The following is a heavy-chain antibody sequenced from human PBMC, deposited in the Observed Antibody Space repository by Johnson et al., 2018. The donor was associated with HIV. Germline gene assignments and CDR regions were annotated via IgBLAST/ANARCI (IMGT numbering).Heavy chain of an antibody. CDR3: AKERRYDSSGYYVPQAFDI. CDR1: GFTFDDYD. CDR2: INWNGGST. Sequence: VKLVESGGGVVRPGGSLRLSCAASGFTFDDYDMSWVRQAPGKGLEWVSGINWNGGSTGYADSVKGRFTISRDNAKNSLYLQMNSLRAEDTAVYDCAKERRYDSSGYYVPQAFDIWGQGTMVTVSS. D-gene: IGHD3-22*01. V-gene: IGHV3-20*01. J-gene: IGHJ3*02.